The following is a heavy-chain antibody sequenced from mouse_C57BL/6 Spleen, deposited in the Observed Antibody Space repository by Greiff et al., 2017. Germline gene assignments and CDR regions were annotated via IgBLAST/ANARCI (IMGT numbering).Heavy chain of an antibody. J-gene: IGHJ2*01. D-gene: IGHD1-1*02. CDR2: INPSNGGT. Sequence: VQLQQPGPELVQPGASVKLSCKASGYTFTSYWMHWVKQRPGTGLEWIGNINPSNGGTTYNEKFKSKATLTVDKSYSTAYMQLSSLTSEDSAVSYCAREGGVLWFDYWGQGTTRTVSS. CDR1: GYTFTSYW. V-gene: IGHV1-53*01. CDR3: AREGGVLWFDY.